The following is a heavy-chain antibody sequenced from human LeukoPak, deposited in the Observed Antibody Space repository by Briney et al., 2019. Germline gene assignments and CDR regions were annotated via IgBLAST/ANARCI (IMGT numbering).Heavy chain of an antibody. V-gene: IGHV4-39*07. CDR1: GGSISSSSYY. D-gene: IGHD4-17*01. J-gene: IGHJ4*02. CDR3: ARDGTVTRTFDY. Sequence: PSETLSLTCTVSGGSISSSSYYWGWIRQPPGKGLEWIGSIYYSGSTYYNPSLKSRVTISVDTSKNQFSLKLSSVTAADTAVYYCARDGTVTRTFDYWGQGTLVTVSS. CDR2: IYYSGST.